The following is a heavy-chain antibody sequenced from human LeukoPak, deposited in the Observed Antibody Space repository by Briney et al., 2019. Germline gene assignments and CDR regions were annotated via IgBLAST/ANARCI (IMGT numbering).Heavy chain of an antibody. D-gene: IGHD2-8*01. J-gene: IGHJ6*02. Sequence: PSETLSLTCTVSGGSISSGGYYWSWIRQHPGKGLEWIVYIYYSGSTYYNPSLKSRVTISVDTSKNQFSLKLSSVTAADTAVYYCARGGPIVLMVYAPYYYYSMDVWGQGTTVTVSS. CDR2: IYYSGST. CDR3: ARGGPIVLMVYAPYYYYSMDV. CDR1: GGSISSGGYY. V-gene: IGHV4-31*03.